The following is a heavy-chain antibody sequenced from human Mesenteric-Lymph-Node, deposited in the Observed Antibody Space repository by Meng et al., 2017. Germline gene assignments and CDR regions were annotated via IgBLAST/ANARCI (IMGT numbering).Heavy chain of an antibody. J-gene: IGHJ4*02. Sequence: VELRGSGPGLVKPSQTLPLPCTVSGGSVSSGGYYWTWIRQHPGKGLEWFGHIYYSGSTFYNPSLKRRVIISIDTSKNQFSLNLRSVTAADTAVYYCARVSSGWDYFDYWGQGTLVTVSS. CDR3: ARVSSGWDYFDY. CDR2: IYYSGST. D-gene: IGHD6-19*01. V-gene: IGHV4-31*03. CDR1: GGSVSSGGYY.